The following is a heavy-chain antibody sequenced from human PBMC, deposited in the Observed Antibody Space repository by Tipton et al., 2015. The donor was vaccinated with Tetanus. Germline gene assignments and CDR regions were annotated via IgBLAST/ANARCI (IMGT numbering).Heavy chain of an antibody. V-gene: IGHV4-31*03. CDR1: GGSISSGGYY. J-gene: IGHJ4*02. D-gene: IGHD1-26*01. CDR3: ARDQARGACGGNYFDF. CDR2: IYYSGST. Sequence: TLSLTCTVSGGSISSGGYYWSWIRQHPGKGLEWIGDIYYSGSTYYNPSHKSRVTISVDTSKNQFSLKLNSVTAADTAVYYYARDQARGACGGNYFDFWGQGTLVTVSS.